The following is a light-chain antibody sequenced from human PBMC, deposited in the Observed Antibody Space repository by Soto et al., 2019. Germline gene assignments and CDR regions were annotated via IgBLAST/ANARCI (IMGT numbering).Light chain of an antibody. Sequence: QSALTQPASVSGSPGQSITISCTGTSSDVGGYNYVSWYQHHPGKAPKLMIYDVSNRPSGVSNRFSGSKSDNTASLTISGLQHEDAADYYCSSYTTSNTRQIVLGTGTKVTAL. CDR3: SSYTTSNTRQIV. J-gene: IGLJ1*01. CDR1: SSDVGGYNY. CDR2: DVS. V-gene: IGLV2-14*03.